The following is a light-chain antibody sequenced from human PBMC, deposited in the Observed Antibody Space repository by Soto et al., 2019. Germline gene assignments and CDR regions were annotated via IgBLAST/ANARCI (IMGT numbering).Light chain of an antibody. CDR1: QNINTY. Sequence: DIQLTQSPSSLSASVGDRVTMTCGASQNINTYLNWYQQKAGKAPKLLIFDTSTLKSGVPSRFSGSGSRTHFTLTISSLQPEDYATYYCQETSSAPFTFGPGTTVDI. J-gene: IGKJ3*01. CDR3: QETSSAPFT. V-gene: IGKV1-39*01. CDR2: DTS.